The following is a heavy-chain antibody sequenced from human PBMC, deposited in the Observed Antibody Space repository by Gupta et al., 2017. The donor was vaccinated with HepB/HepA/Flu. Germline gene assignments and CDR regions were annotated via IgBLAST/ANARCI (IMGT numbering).Heavy chain of an antibody. J-gene: IGHJ4*02. CDR2: IYYGDNL. Sequence: QLQLQESGPGLATPSETLSLTCSVSGDSIRSRSYYWGWIRQSPGKGLEWMGSIYYGDNLYYKPYLRSRVTISVDSSKNLFSLALRSVTAADTAVYYCVAYSGSRDYWGQGTRVTVSS. CDR1: GDSIRSRSYY. D-gene: IGHD5-12*01. V-gene: IGHV4-39*07. CDR3: VAYSGSRDY.